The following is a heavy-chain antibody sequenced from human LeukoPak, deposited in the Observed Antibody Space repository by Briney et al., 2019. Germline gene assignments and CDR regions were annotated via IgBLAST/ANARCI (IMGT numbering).Heavy chain of an antibody. D-gene: IGHD6-13*01. Sequence: SETLSLTCTVSGGSISTHYWSWIRQSAGKGLEWIGYIYYSGTTNYNPSLKSRVTISVDTSKNQFSLKLSSVTAADTAVYYCARGVYIAAAQYGYWGQGTLVTVSS. CDR1: GGSISTHY. J-gene: IGHJ4*02. CDR3: ARGVYIAAAQYGY. V-gene: IGHV4-59*11. CDR2: IYYSGTT.